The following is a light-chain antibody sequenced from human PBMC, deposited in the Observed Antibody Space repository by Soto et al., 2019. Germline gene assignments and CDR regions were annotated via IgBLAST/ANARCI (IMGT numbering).Light chain of an antibody. CDR3: QQANSFPYT. V-gene: IGKV1-5*01. J-gene: IGKJ2*01. Sequence: DIQMTQSPSTLSASVGDRVTITCRASQSISSWLAWYQQKPGKAPKLLIYDASSLESGVPSRFSGRGSGTDFTLTISSLQPEDFATYYCQQANSFPYTFGQGTKVDIK. CDR2: DAS. CDR1: QSISSW.